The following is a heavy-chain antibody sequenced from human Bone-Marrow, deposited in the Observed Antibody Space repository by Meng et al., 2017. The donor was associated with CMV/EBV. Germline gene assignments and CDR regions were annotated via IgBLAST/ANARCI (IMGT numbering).Heavy chain of an antibody. D-gene: IGHD3-3*01. V-gene: IGHV1-46*01. CDR1: GYTFTSYY. CDR2: INPSDGST. CDR3: ARVSGLTNLFDY. Sequence: ASVKVSCKASGYTFTSYYMHWVRQAPGQGLEWMGIINPSDGSTNYAQKFQGRVTMTRDTSTSTVYMELSSLRSEDTAVYYCARVSGLTNLFDYWGQGTLVTVPS. J-gene: IGHJ4*02.